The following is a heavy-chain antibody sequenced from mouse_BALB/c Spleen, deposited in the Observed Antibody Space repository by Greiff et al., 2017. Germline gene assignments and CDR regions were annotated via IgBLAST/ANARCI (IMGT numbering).Heavy chain of an antibody. J-gene: IGHJ4*01. D-gene: IGHD2-10*02. V-gene: IGHV1S22*01. CDR1: GYTFTSYW. CDR3: TRGEYGNYYAMDY. Sequence: LQQPGSELVRPGASVKLSCKASGYTFTSYWMHWVKQRPGQGLEWIGNIYPGSGSTNYDEKFKSKATLTVDTSSSTAYMQLSSLTSEDSAVYYCTRGEYGNYYAMDYWGQGTSVTVSS. CDR2: IYPGSGST.